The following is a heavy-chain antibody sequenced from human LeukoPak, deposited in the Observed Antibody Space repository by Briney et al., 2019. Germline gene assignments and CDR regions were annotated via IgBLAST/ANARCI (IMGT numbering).Heavy chain of an antibody. J-gene: IGHJ4*02. CDR2: VYTSGST. D-gene: IGHD3-10*01. CDR1: GGSISSYY. CDR3: ARVVYYYGSGSYWVFDY. V-gene: IGHV4-4*07. Sequence: PSETLSLTCTVSGGSISSYYWSWLRQPAGKGLEWIGRVYTSGSTNYTPSLKSRFTMSVDTSKNPFSLKLSSVTAADTAVYYCARVVYYYGSGSYWVFDYWGEGTLVTVSS.